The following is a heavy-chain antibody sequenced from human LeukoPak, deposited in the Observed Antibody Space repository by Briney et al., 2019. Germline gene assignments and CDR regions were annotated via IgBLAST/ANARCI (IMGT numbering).Heavy chain of an antibody. D-gene: IGHD2-15*01. CDR2: ISAYNGNT. CDR1: GYTFTGYY. CDR3: ARDWWELGLALDY. Sequence: ASVKVSCKASGYTFTGYYMHWVRQAPGQGLEWMGWISAYNGNTNYAQKLQGRVTMTTDTSTSTAYMELRSLRSDDTAVYYCARDWWELGLALDYWGQGTLVTVSS. V-gene: IGHV1-18*04. J-gene: IGHJ4*02.